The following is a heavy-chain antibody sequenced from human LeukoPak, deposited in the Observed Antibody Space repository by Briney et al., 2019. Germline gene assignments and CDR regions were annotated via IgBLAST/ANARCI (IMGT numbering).Heavy chain of an antibody. V-gene: IGHV1-24*01. D-gene: IGHD2-15*01. Sequence: ASVKVSCKVSGYTLTELSMHWVRQAPGKGLEWMGGFDPEDGETIYAQKFQGRVTMTEDTSTDTAYMELSSLRSEDTAVYYCARDGCSGGSCYTNWYFDLWGRGTLVTVSS. CDR1: GYTLTELS. CDR2: FDPEDGET. CDR3: ARDGCSGGSCYTNWYFDL. J-gene: IGHJ2*01.